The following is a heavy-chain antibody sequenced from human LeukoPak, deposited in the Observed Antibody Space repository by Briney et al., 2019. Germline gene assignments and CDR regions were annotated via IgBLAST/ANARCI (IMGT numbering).Heavy chain of an antibody. D-gene: IGHD5-18*01. CDR1: GFSFSTYW. Sequence: GGSLXLSXAASGFSFSTYWXXXXXQPPGKGXXXXXXIMRXXXXKYXXDSVXGXXXXXXDXAKNSLYLQRNSLRAEXXAVYYCARDPXRGYSYGYADYWGQGSLVIVSS. CDR2: IMRXXXXK. V-gene: IGHV3-7*01. CDR3: ARDPXRGYSYGYADY. J-gene: IGHJ4*02.